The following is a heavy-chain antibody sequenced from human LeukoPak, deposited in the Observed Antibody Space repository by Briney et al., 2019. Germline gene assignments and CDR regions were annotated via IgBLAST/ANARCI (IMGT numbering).Heavy chain of an antibody. Sequence: SETLSLTCTVSGGSISSYYWSWIRQPPGKGLEWIGYIYYSGSTNYNLSLKSRVTISVDTSKNQFSLKLSSVTAADTAVYYCARDRPCGGDCYPLAFDIWGQGTMVTVSS. D-gene: IGHD2-21*02. CDR2: IYYSGST. CDR3: ARDRPCGGDCYPLAFDI. V-gene: IGHV4-59*01. J-gene: IGHJ3*02. CDR1: GGSISSYY.